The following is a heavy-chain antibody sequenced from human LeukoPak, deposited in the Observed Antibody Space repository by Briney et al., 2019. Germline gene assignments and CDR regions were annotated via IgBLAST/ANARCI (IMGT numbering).Heavy chain of an antibody. CDR1: XGSISSTNYY. CDR2: IIYSGNT. Sequence: MPSETLSLTRTASXGSISSTNYYWGWIRQPPGRGLEWVGGIIYSGNTYYNPSLKSRVTISVNTTKNQFSLKMTSVTAADTAVYFCVRHFHGSGYVVDLCGQGTLVTVSS. D-gene: IGHD6-13*01. CDR3: VRHFHGSGYVVDL. V-gene: IGHV4-39*01. J-gene: IGHJ5*02.